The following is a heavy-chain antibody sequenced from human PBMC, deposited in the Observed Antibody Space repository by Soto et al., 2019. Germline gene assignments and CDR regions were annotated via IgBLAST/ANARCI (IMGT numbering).Heavy chain of an antibody. CDR3: ARANWYSEY. CDR2: LYYTGST. V-gene: IGHV4-59*11. CDR1: GGSINNHY. D-gene: IGHD7-27*01. J-gene: IGHJ4*02. Sequence: QVHLQESGPGLVKPSETLSLTCTVSGGSINNHYWSWIRQPPGKGLEWIGYLYYTGSTNYNPSLKSRVTMSVDTSKNQCSLNLTSLTAADTAIYYCARANWYSEYWGQGTLVTVSS.